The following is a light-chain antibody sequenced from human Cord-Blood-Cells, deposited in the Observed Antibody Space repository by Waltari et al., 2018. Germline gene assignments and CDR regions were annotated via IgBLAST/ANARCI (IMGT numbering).Light chain of an antibody. J-gene: IGLJ3*02. CDR3: CSYAGSWV. CDR2: EGS. V-gene: IGLV2-23*01. Sequence: QSALTQPASVSGSPGQSITISGTGTSSDVGSYNLSSWYQQHPGKAPKLMIYEGSKRPSGVSNRFSGSKSGNTASLTISGLQAEDEADYYCCSYAGSWVFGGGTKLTVL. CDR1: SSDVGSYNL.